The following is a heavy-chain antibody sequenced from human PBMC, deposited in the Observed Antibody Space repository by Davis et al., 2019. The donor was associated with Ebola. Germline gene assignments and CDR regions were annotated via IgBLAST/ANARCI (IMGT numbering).Heavy chain of an antibody. D-gene: IGHD6-13*01. CDR2: ISAYNGNT. CDR1: GYTFTSYG. CDR3: ARGVPGIAAAGTSVWFDP. Sequence: ASVKVSCKASGYTFTSYGISWVRQAPGQGLEWMGWISAYNGNTNYAQKLQGRVTMTTDTSTSTAYMELRSLRSEDTAVYYCARGVPGIAAAGTSVWFDPWGQGTLVTVSS. J-gene: IGHJ5*02. V-gene: IGHV1-18*01.